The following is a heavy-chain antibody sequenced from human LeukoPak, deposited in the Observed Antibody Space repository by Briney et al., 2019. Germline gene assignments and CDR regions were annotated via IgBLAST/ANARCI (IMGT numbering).Heavy chain of an antibody. D-gene: IGHD2-15*01. CDR3: ARGAPGSYCSGGSCPYFDY. Sequence: ASVKVSCKASGYAFTSYDINWVRQATGQGLEWMGWVNPNSGHTGYAQKFQGRVTMTRNTSISTAYMELSSLRSEDTAVYYCARGAPGSYCSGGSCPYFDYWGQGTLVSVSS. J-gene: IGHJ4*02. V-gene: IGHV1-8*01. CDR1: GYAFTSYD. CDR2: VNPNSGHT.